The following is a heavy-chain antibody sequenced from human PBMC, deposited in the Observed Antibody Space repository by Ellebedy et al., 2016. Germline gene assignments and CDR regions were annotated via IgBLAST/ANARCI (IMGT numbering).Heavy chain of an antibody. CDR1: GFTVSSNY. Sequence: GESLKISXAASGFTVSSNYMSWVRQAPGKGLEWVSVIYSGGSTYYADSVKGRFTISRDNSKNTLYLQMNSLRAEDTAVYYCAKSPNYYYYMDVWGKGTTVTVSS. CDR2: IYSGGST. CDR3: AKSPNYYYYMDV. V-gene: IGHV3-66*01. J-gene: IGHJ6*03.